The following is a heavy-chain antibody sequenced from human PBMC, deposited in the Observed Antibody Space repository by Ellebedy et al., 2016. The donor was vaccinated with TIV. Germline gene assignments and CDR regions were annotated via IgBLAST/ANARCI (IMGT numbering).Heavy chain of an antibody. V-gene: IGHV3-21*01. CDR3: ARGRRATETTIY. D-gene: IGHD4-17*01. Sequence: GGSLRLXCAASGFTFSDYNMNWVRQAPGKGLEWVSSISRSSSSIYYADSVRGRFTVSRDNARNSLHLQMNSLRAEDTGVYFCARGRRATETTIYWGQGALVTVSS. J-gene: IGHJ4*02. CDR1: GFTFSDYN. CDR2: ISRSSSSI.